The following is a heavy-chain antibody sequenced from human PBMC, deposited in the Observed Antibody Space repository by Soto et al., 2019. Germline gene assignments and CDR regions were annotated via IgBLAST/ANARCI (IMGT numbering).Heavy chain of an antibody. D-gene: IGHD5-12*01. J-gene: IGHJ3*02. V-gene: IGHV3-30*18. Sequence: QVQLVESGGGVVQPGRSLRLSCAASGFTFSSYGMHWVRQAPGRGLEWVAVISYDGSNKYYADSVKGRLTISRDNPKNTLYLQMNSLRGEDTAVYYCAKDNGSGCDWLRVGDASDIWGQGTMVTVSS. CDR3: AKDNGSGCDWLRVGDASDI. CDR1: GFTFSSYG. CDR2: ISYDGSNK.